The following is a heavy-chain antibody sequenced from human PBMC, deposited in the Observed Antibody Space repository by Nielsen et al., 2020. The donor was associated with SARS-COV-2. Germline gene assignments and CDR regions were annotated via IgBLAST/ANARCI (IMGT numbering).Heavy chain of an antibody. J-gene: IGHJ5*02. CDR3: ARGRWDVVVVTAIPNWFDP. V-gene: IGHV1-69*06. D-gene: IGHD2-21*02. CDR2: IIPIFGTA. CDR1: GGTFSSYA. Sequence: SVNVSCKASGGTFSSYAISWVRQAPGQGLEWMGGIIPIFGTANYAQKFQGRVTITADKSTSTAYMELSSLRSEDTAAYYCARGRWDVVVVTAIPNWFDPWGQGTLVTVSS.